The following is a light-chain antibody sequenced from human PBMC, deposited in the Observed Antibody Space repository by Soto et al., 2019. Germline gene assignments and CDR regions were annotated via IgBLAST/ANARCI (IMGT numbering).Light chain of an antibody. V-gene: IGLV2-8*01. CDR3: SSYSSSNNYV. CDR1: SSDVGGYNY. CDR2: EVS. J-gene: IGLJ1*01. Sequence: QSVLTQPPSASGSPRQSVTISCTGTSSDVGGYNYVSWYQQHPGKAPKLMIYEVSKRPSGVPDRFSGSKSGNTASLTVSGLLAADEADYYCSSYSSSNNYVFGTGTKVTVL.